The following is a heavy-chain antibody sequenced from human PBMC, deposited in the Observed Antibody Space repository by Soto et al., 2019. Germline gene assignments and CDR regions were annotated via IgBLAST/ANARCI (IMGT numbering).Heavy chain of an antibody. CDR1: GFIFRTFA. CDR2: ISGSGQRT. Sequence: AGGSLRLSCAASGFIFRTFAMSWVRQAPGKGLEWVSGISGSGQRTYYADSVKGRFTISRDNSKNTVFLQMNSLRSGDTAIYYCAKAGGSPYGSNVFDSWGQGALVTVSS. CDR3: AKAGGSPYGSNVFDS. D-gene: IGHD3-10*01. V-gene: IGHV3-23*01. J-gene: IGHJ4*02.